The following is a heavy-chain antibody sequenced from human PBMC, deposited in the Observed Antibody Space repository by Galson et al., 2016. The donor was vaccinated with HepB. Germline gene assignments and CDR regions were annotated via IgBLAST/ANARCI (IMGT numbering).Heavy chain of an antibody. Sequence: SLRLSCAGSGFTFSSYNMNWVRQAPGKGLEWLADISTSGSAVYYADSVKGRFTISRDNDKNSVYLQMDSLRDEDTAVYYCAREADFYDSTGYFPPFPYWGQGILVTGSS. V-gene: IGHV3-48*02. CDR2: ISTSGSAV. CDR3: AREADFYDSTGYFPPFPY. CDR1: GFTFSSYN. J-gene: IGHJ1*01. D-gene: IGHD3-22*01.